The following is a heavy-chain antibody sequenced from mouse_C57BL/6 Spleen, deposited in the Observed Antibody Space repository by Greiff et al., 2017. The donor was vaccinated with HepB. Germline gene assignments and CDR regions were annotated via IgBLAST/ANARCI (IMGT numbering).Heavy chain of an antibody. J-gene: IGHJ2*01. CDR1: GYTFTSYW. CDR3: ARAAPMAYFDY. Sequence: QVQLKQPGAELVRPGSSVKLSCKASGYTFTSYWMHWVKQRPIQGLEWIGNIDPSDSETHYNQKFKDKATLTVDKSSSTAYMQLSSLTSEDSAVYYCARAAPMAYFDYWGQGTTLTVSS. CDR2: IDPSDSET. D-gene: IGHD1-1*02. V-gene: IGHV1-52*01.